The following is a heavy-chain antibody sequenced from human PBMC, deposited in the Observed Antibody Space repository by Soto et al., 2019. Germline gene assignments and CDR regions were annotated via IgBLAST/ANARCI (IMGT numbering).Heavy chain of an antibody. D-gene: IGHD6-13*01. CDR3: ARRTSSWYPNHDAFDI. V-gene: IGHV3-11*01. CDR1: GFTFSDYY. CDR2: ISSSGSTI. J-gene: IGHJ3*02. Sequence: QVQLVESGGGLVKPGGSLRLSCAASGFTFSDYYMSWIRQAPGKGLEWVSYISSSGSTIYYADSVKGRFTISRDNAKNSLYLQMNRLRAEDTAVYYCARRTSSWYPNHDAFDIWGQGTMVTVSS.